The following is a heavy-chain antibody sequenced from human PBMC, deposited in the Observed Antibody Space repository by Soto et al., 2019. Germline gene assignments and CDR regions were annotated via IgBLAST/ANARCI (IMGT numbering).Heavy chain of an antibody. D-gene: IGHD3-10*01. CDR3: ARDPNGSGSYFDY. J-gene: IGHJ4*02. V-gene: IGHV3-33*01. CDR2: IWYDGSNK. Sequence: GGSLRLSSAASGFTFRSYGMHWVRQATGKGLEWVAVIWYDGSNKYYADSVKGRFTISRDNSKNTLYLQMNSLRAEDTAVYYCARDPNGSGSYFDYWGQGTLVTVSS. CDR1: GFTFRSYG.